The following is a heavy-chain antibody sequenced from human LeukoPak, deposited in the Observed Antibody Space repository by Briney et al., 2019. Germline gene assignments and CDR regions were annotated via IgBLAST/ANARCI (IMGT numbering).Heavy chain of an antibody. Sequence: SETQSLICNVPGDSINNYYWSWVRQPPGKGLEWIGYIYYSGSTNYNPTLKSRVTISKDPSKKQVALKLTSVTAADTAVYYCARGLNWLVPWGQRCLVTVSS. CDR2: IYYSGST. CDR3: ARGLNWLVP. CDR1: GDSINNYY. V-gene: IGHV4-59*01. J-gene: IGHJ5*02. D-gene: IGHD3-16*01.